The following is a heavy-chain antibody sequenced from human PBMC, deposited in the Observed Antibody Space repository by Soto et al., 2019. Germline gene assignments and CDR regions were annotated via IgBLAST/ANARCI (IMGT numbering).Heavy chain of an antibody. Sequence: ASETLSLTCTVSGGSISSGGYYWSWIRQHPGKGLEWIGYIYYGGSTYYNPSLKSRATISGDTSKNQFSLKLSSVTAADTAVYYCARGGYYYENSGQNAYDYWGQGILVTVSS. CDR3: ARGGYYYENSGQNAYDY. D-gene: IGHD3-22*01. CDR1: GGSISSGGYY. CDR2: IYYGGST. V-gene: IGHV4-31*03. J-gene: IGHJ4*01.